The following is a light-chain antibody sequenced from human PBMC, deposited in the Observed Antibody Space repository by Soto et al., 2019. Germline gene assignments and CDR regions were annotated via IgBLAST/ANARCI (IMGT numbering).Light chain of an antibody. CDR3: CSYTSSINYV. V-gene: IGLV2-14*01. Sequence: QSALTQPASVSGSPGQSITISCTVTSSDFDIYKYASWYQQHPGKAPKLMIYQVTNRPSGVSNRFSGSTSGNTASLTISGLQAEDEADYYCCSYTSSINYVFGTGTKVTVL. CDR1: SSDFDIYKY. J-gene: IGLJ1*01. CDR2: QVT.